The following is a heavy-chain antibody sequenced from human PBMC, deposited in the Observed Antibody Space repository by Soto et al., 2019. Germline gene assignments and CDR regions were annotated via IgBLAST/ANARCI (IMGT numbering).Heavy chain of an antibody. CDR2: MNPNSGNT. D-gene: IGHD6-19*01. J-gene: IGHJ4*02. CDR3: ARERSSGWYVDY. Sequence: QVQLVQSGAEVKKPGASVKVSCKASGYTFTSYDINWVRQATGQGLEWMGWMNPNSGNTGYAQKFQGRVTMTRNTSLSTAYMELSSMRYEDTAVYYCARERSSGWYVDYWGQGTLVTVSS. CDR1: GYTFTSYD. V-gene: IGHV1-8*01.